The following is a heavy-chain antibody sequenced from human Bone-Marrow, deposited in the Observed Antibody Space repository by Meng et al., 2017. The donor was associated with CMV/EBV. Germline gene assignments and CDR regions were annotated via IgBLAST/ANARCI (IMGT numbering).Heavy chain of an antibody. Sequence: CTGSGASISSGGYLWSWIRHHPGKGLEWIGYIYYSGSTYYNPSLKSRVTISVDTSMSHFSLKLSSVTAADTAVYYCARLNSTMLYFDYWGQGTLVTVSS. D-gene: IGHD3-10*02. J-gene: IGHJ4*02. CDR3: ARLNSTMLYFDY. CDR1: GASISSGGYL. V-gene: IGHV4-31*03. CDR2: IYYSGST.